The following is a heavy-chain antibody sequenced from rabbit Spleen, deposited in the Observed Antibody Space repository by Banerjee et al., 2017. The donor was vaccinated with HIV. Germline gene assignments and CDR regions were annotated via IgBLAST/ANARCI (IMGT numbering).Heavy chain of an antibody. V-gene: IGHV1S45*01. D-gene: IGHD8-1*01. CDR2: INSITGKT. Sequence: QEQLEESGGGLVKPEGSLTLTCKASGFSFTSKDVMCWVRQAPGKGLEWIGCINSITGKTVYATWAKGRFTISRENAQNTVFLQMTSLTAADTATYFCARDGAGGSYFALWGPGTLVTVS. CDR3: ARDGAGGSYFAL. J-gene: IGHJ4*01. CDR1: GFSFTSKDV.